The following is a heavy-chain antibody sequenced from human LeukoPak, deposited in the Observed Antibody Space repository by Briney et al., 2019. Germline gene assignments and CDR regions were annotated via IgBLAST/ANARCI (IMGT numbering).Heavy chain of an antibody. CDR1: GFTFSSYS. CDR3: ARDPILAGGYYNYYYGMDV. CDR2: ISSSSSTI. Sequence: GGSLRLSCAASGFTFSSYSMNWVRQAPGKGLEWVSYISSSSSTIYYADSVKGRFTISRDNAKNSLYLQMNSLRAEDTAVYYCARDPILAGGYYNYYYGMDVWGQGTTVTVSS. V-gene: IGHV3-48*04. D-gene: IGHD1-26*01. J-gene: IGHJ6*02.